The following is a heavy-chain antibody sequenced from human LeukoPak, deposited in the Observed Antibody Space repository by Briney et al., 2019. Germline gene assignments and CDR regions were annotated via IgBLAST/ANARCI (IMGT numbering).Heavy chain of an antibody. CDR1: GGTFSGYA. CDR3: ARIHTVTTATDY. V-gene: IGHV1-69*06. J-gene: IGHJ4*02. CDR2: IIPIFGTA. Sequence: SVKVSCKASGGTFSGYAISWVRQAPGQGLEWMGRIIPIFGTANYAQKFQGRVTITADKSTSTAYMELSSLRSEDTAVYYCARIHTVTTATDYWGQGTLVTVSS. D-gene: IGHD4-17*01.